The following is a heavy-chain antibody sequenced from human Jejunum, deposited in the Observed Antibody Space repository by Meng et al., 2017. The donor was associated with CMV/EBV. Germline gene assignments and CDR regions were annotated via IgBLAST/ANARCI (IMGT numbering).Heavy chain of an antibody. CDR2: IYHSERT. CDR1: GGYIRNDQL. D-gene: IGHD4-17*01. CDR3: TTLYGDSIS. J-gene: IGHJ4*02. Sequence: QAQVQESGPGLVKPPATLSLTCDVSGGYIRNDQLWCWVRQAPGKVLEWIGDIYHSERTNYNPSVKSRVSMSVDKSQNHLSLRLSSVTAADTAVYYCTTLYGDSISWGQGTLVTVSS. V-gene: IGHV4-4*03.